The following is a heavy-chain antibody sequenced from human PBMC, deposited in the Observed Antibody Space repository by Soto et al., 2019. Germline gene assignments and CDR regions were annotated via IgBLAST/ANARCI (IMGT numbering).Heavy chain of an antibody. CDR3: ARGIATGQLDP. D-gene: IGHD2-15*01. V-gene: IGHV1-3*01. CDR2: INPDNGNT. CDR1: GYTFTRYT. Sequence: GASGKVSCKASGYTFTRYTMNCVRQAPGQRLEWMGWINPDNGNTKSSQKFQDRVIITRDTSASTAYMDLSSLRSEDTAVYYCARGIATGQLDPWGQGTLVTVSS. J-gene: IGHJ5*02.